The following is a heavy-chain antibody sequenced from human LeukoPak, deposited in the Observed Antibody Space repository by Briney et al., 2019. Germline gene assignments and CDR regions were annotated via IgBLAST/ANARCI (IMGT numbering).Heavy chain of an antibody. Sequence: GGSLRLSCAASGFTFSSYAMHWVRQAPGKGLEWVAVISYDGSNKYYADSVEGRFTISRDNSKNTLYLQMNSLRAEDTAVYYCARTSYSSGWYSWYFDYWGQGTLVTVSS. CDR1: GFTFSSYA. J-gene: IGHJ4*02. CDR2: ISYDGSNK. D-gene: IGHD6-19*01. CDR3: ARTSYSSGWYSWYFDY. V-gene: IGHV3-30*04.